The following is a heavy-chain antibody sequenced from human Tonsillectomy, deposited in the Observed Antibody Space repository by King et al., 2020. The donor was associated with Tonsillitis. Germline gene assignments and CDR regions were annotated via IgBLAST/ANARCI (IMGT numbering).Heavy chain of an antibody. CDR2: ISYDGSHI. CDR3: ARVVPPFLEWFGGYLDY. CDR1: GFTFSSYT. V-gene: IGHV3-30*04. Sequence: VQLVESGGGVVQPGRSLRLSCAASGFTFSSYTIHWVRQAPGKGLEWVAVISYDGSHIYYADSVKGRFTISRDNSKNTLYLQMNSLRVEDTAVYYCARVVPPFLEWFGGYLDYWGQGTLVTVSS. D-gene: IGHD3-3*01. J-gene: IGHJ4*02.